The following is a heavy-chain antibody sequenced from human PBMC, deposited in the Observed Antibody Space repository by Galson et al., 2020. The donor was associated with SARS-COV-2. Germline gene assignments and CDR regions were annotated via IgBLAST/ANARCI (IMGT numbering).Heavy chain of an antibody. CDR1: GFSLHNGGMG. V-gene: IGHV2-5*02. CDR2: IYLDDDK. D-gene: IGHD2-8*02. Sequence: ADTLREAKQTLTMPCTFSGFSLHNGGMGVGWIRQHPGKALEWLAHIYLDDDKRYSPSLKSRLTITKDTSKNQLVLTMTNMDPVETATYYCANRDIVLGGPPGFDFWGHGTLCTVSS. J-gene: IGHJ4*01. CDR3: ANRDIVLGGPPGFDF.